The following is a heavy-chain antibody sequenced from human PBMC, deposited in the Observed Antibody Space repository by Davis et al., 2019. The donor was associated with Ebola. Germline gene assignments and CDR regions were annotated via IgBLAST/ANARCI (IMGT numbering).Heavy chain of an antibody. D-gene: IGHD3-22*01. CDR3: TTAHWYYYDSSGYYFDY. CDR2: IKSKTDGGTT. V-gene: IGHV3-15*01. J-gene: IGHJ4*02. Sequence: PGGSLRLSCAASGFTFSNAWMSWVRQAPGKGLEWVGRIKSKTDGGTTDYAAPVKGRFTISRDDSKNTLYLQMNSLKTEDTAVYYCTTAHWYYYDSSGYYFDYWGQGTLVTVSS. CDR1: GFTFSNAW.